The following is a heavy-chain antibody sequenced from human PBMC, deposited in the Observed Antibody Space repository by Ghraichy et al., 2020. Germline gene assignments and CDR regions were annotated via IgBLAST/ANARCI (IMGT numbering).Heavy chain of an antibody. J-gene: IGHJ3*02. CDR1: GFTFSSYS. D-gene: IGHD3-10*01. CDR2: ISSSSSYI. V-gene: IGHV3-21*01. CDR3: ARIITMVQGVISHDAFDI. Sequence: GGSLRLSCAASGFTFSSYSMNWVRQAPGKGLEWVSSISSSSSYIYYADSVKGRFTISRDNAKNSLYLQMNSLRAEDTAVYYCARIITMVQGVISHDAFDIWGQGTMVTVSS.